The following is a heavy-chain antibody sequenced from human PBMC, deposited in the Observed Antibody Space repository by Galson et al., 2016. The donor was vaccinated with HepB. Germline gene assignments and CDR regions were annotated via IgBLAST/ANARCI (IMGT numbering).Heavy chain of an antibody. CDR2: ITSSSSYI. Sequence: SLRLSCAASGFSFSSYTMHWVRQAPGKGLEWVSSITSSSSYIYYADSVKGRFTISRDNAKNSLYVQMNSLSAEDTAVYYCAREPHGDAFDIWGQGTMVTVSS. CDR1: GFSFSSYT. J-gene: IGHJ3*02. CDR3: AREPHGDAFDI. V-gene: IGHV3-21*01.